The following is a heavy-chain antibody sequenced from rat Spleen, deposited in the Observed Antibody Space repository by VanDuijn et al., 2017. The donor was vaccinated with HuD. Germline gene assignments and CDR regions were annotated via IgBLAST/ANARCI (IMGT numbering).Heavy chain of an antibody. CDR3: ARQMYTTDYYYVLYVMDA. Sequence: EVQLVESGGGLVQPGRSLKLSCAASGFTFSNYGMAWVRQTPTKGLEWVASISTGGGNTYYRDSVKGRFTIPRDNAKNTQYLQMDSLRSEDTATYYCARQMYTTDYYYVLYVMDAWGQGASVTVSS. J-gene: IGHJ4*01. V-gene: IGHV5S14*01. CDR1: GFTFSNYG. D-gene: IGHD1-6*01. CDR2: ISTGGGNT.